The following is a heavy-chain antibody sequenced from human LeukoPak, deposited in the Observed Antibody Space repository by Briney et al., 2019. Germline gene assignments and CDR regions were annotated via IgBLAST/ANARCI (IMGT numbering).Heavy chain of an antibody. CDR3: ALGVVGNY. V-gene: IGHV3-23*01. Sequence: PGGSLRLSCAASGFTFDNYAMSWVRQAPGKGLEWVSTINVSGGSTYYADSVKGRFTISRDNSKNTLYLQMNSLRAEDTAVYYCALGVVGNYWGQGTLVTVSS. J-gene: IGHJ4*02. CDR1: GFTFDNYA. D-gene: IGHD3-3*01. CDR2: INVSGGST.